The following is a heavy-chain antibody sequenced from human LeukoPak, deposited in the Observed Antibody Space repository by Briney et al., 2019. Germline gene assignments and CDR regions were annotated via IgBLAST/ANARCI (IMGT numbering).Heavy chain of an antibody. Sequence: SVKVSCKASGGTFSSYAISWVRQAPGQGLEWMGGIIPIFGTANYAQKFQGRVTITADESTSTAYMELSSLRSEDTAVYYCARRPNYYDSSGYVGAFDIWGQGTMVTVS. V-gene: IGHV1-69*13. D-gene: IGHD3-22*01. CDR2: IIPIFGTA. CDR1: GGTFSSYA. J-gene: IGHJ3*02. CDR3: ARRPNYYDSSGYVGAFDI.